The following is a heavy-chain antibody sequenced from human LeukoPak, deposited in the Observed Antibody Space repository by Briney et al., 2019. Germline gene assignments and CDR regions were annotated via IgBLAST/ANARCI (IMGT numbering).Heavy chain of an antibody. J-gene: IGHJ3*02. Sequence: SVKVSCKASGGTFSSYAISWVRQAPGQGLEWMGWISAYNGNTNYAQKLQGRVTMTTDTSTSTAYMELRSLRFDDTAVYYCARESGYYDSSGYYHDAFDIWGQGTMVTVSS. CDR3: ARESGYYDSSGYYHDAFDI. CDR1: GGTFSSYA. CDR2: ISAYNGNT. D-gene: IGHD3-22*01. V-gene: IGHV1-18*01.